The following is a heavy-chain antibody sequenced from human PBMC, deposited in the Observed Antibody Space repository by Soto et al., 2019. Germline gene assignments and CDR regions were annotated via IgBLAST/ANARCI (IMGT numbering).Heavy chain of an antibody. V-gene: IGHV4-39*01. CDR1: GGSISSSSYY. J-gene: IGHJ4*02. D-gene: IGHD3-22*01. CDR2: IYYSGST. CDR3: ARTSYYYDSSGYYPNSPIDS. Sequence: PSETLSLTCTVSGGSISSSSYYWGWIRQPPGKGLEWIGSIYYSGSTYYNPSLKSRVTISVDTSKNQFSLKLSSVTAADTAVYYCARTSYYYDSSGYYPNSPIDSWGQGTPVTVSS.